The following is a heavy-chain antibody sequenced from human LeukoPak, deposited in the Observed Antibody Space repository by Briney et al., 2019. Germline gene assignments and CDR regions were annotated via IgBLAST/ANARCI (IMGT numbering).Heavy chain of an antibody. D-gene: IGHD3-3*01. V-gene: IGHV1-2*02. CDR1: GYTFTGYY. J-gene: IGHJ4*02. CDR3: ALSPVLRFLEWFLDY. Sequence: ASEKVSCKASGYTFTGYYMHWVRQAPGQGLEWMGWINPNSGGTNYAQKFQGRVTMTRDTSISTAYMELSRLRSDDTAVYYCALSPVLRFLEWFLDYWGQGTLVTVSS. CDR2: INPNSGGT.